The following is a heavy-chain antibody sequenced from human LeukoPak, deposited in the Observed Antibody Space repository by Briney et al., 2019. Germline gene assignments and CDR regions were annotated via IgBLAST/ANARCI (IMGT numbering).Heavy chain of an antibody. CDR2: IIPIFGTA. D-gene: IGHD3-22*01. V-gene: IGHV1-69*05. Sequence: SVKVSCKASGGTFSSYAISWVRQAPGQGLEWMGGIIPIFGTANYAQKFQGRVTITTDESTSTAYMELSSLRSEDTAVYYCAREYYDSSGYYYYFDYWGQGTLVTVSS. CDR1: GGTFSSYA. CDR3: AREYYDSSGYYYYFDY. J-gene: IGHJ4*02.